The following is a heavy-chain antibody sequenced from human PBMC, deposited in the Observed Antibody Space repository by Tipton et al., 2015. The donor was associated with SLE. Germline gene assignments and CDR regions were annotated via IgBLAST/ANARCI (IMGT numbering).Heavy chain of an antibody. Sequence: SLRLSCAASGFTFSSYAMSWVRQAPGKGLEWVAVIWYDGSNKYYADSVKGRFTISRDNSKNTLYLQMNSLRAEDTAVYYCARDSSGTNDDYYYYMDVWGKGTTVTVSS. CDR1: GFTFSSYA. CDR2: IWYDGSNK. J-gene: IGHJ6*03. CDR3: ARDSSGTNDDYYYYMDV. D-gene: IGHD1-7*01. V-gene: IGHV3-33*08.